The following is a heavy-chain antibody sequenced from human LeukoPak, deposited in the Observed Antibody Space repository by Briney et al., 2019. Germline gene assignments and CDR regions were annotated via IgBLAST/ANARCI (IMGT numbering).Heavy chain of an antibody. Sequence: SETLSLTCAVYGGSFSGYYWSWIRQPPGKGLEWIGEINHSGSTNYNPSLKSRVTISVDTSKNQFPLKLSSVTAADTAVYYCARGWYCSSTSCYKRSDAFDVWGQGTMVTVSS. CDR2: INHSGST. V-gene: IGHV4-34*01. J-gene: IGHJ3*01. D-gene: IGHD2-2*02. CDR1: GGSFSGYY. CDR3: ARGWYCSSTSCYKRSDAFDV.